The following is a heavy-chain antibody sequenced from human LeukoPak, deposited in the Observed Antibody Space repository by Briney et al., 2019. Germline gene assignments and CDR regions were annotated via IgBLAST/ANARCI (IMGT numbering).Heavy chain of an antibody. V-gene: IGHV3-48*01. CDR2: ISSSSSTI. J-gene: IGHJ4*02. CDR3: ARATGYCSSTSCSLYYFDY. Sequence: GGSLRLSCAASGFTFSSYSVNWVRQAPGKGLEWVSYISSSSSTIYYADSVKGRFTISRDNAKNSLYLQMNSLRAEDTAVYYCARATGYCSSTSCSLYYFDYWGQGTLVTVSS. CDR1: GFTFSSYS. D-gene: IGHD2-2*01.